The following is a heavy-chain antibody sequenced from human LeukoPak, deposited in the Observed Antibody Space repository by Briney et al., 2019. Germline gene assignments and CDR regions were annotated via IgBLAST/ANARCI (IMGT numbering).Heavy chain of an antibody. Sequence: SGRSLRLSCAASGFTFRSYAMNWVRQAPGKGLEWVSAISADGDSTYYADSVKGRFTISRDNSKNTLYLQMNSLRPGDTAVYYSAKRRYCTSTSCHDFDYWGQGTLVTVSS. CDR2: ISADGDST. V-gene: IGHV3-23*01. D-gene: IGHD2-2*01. CDR3: AKRRYCTSTSCHDFDY. CDR1: GFTFRSYA. J-gene: IGHJ4*02.